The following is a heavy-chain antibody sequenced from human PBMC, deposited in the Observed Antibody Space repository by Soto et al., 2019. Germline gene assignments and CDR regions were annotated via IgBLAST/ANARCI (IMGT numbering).Heavy chain of an antibody. D-gene: IGHD6-19*01. CDR3: ARQKAVAGTFTRFDY. V-gene: IGHV1-69*06. Sequence: AVKVSCKACGGTFSRYAISWVRQAPGQGLEWMGGIIPIFGTANYAQKFQGRVTITADKSTSTAYMELSSLRSEDTAVYYCARQKAVAGTFTRFDYWGQGTLVTVSS. CDR1: GGTFSRYA. J-gene: IGHJ4*02. CDR2: IIPIFGTA.